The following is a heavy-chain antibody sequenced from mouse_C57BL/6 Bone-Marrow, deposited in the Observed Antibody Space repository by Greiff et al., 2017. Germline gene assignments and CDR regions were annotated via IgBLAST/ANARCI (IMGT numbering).Heavy chain of an antibody. D-gene: IGHD1-1*02. V-gene: IGHV1-26*01. J-gene: IGHJ2*01. CDR2: INPNNGGT. CDR3: AREGLWSLFDY. Sequence: EVQLQQSGPELVKPGASVKISCKASGYTFTDYYMNWVKQSHGKSLEWIGDINPNNGGTSYNQKFKGKATLTVDKSSSTAYMELRSLTSEDSAVYYCAREGLWSLFDYWGQGTTLTVSS. CDR1: GYTFTDYY.